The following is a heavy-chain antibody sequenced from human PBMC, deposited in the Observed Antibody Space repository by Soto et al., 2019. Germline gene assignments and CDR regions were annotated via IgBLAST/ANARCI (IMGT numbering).Heavy chain of an antibody. D-gene: IGHD5-18*01. CDR3: SRDSGYSYGPIDY. V-gene: IGHV3-48*02. CDR2: ISSSSSTI. J-gene: IGHJ4*02. Sequence: GGSLRLACAASGFTFITYSMNWVRQAPGKGLEWVSYISSSSSTIYYADSVKGRFTISRDNAKNSLYLQMNSLRDEDTAVYYFSRDSGYSYGPIDYWAQRTLVTGSS. CDR1: GFTFITYS.